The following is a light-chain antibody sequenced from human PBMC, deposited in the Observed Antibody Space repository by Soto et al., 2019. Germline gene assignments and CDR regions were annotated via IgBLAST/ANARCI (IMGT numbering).Light chain of an antibody. Sequence: QSVLTQPPSVSGAPGQRVTISCTGSSSSIGAGYDVHWYQQLPRTAPKLLIYGNSNRPSGVPDRFSGSKSGTSASLAITGLQAEDEADYYCQSYDSSLSALFGGGTKLTVL. CDR3: QSYDSSLSAL. CDR2: GNS. CDR1: SSSIGAGYD. V-gene: IGLV1-40*01. J-gene: IGLJ2*01.